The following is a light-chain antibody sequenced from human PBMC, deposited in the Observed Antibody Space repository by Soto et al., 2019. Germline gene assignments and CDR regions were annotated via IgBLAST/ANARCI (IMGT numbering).Light chain of an antibody. J-gene: IGKJ1*01. CDR3: QKYNSAPTWT. CDR1: QGISNY. V-gene: IGKV1-27*01. Sequence: DIQMTQSPSSLSASVGDRVTITCRASQGISNYLAWYQQKPGKVPKLLIYAASTLQSGVPSRFSGSGSGTDFTLTISSLQPEDVATYYCQKYNSAPTWTFCQGTNVDIK. CDR2: AAS.